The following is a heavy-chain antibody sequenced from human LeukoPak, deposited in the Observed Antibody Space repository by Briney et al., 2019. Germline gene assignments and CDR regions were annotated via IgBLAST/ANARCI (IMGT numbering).Heavy chain of an antibody. J-gene: IGHJ6*02. CDR3: ARASYYDSSGYYPKSGMDV. Sequence: ASVKVSCKASGYTFTSYAMHWVRQAPGQGLEWMGWINPNSGGTNYAQKFQGWVTMTRDTSISTAYMELSRLRSDDTAVYYCARASYYDSSGYYPKSGMDVWGQGTTVIVSS. CDR1: GYTFTSYA. CDR2: INPNSGGT. V-gene: IGHV1-2*04. D-gene: IGHD3-22*01.